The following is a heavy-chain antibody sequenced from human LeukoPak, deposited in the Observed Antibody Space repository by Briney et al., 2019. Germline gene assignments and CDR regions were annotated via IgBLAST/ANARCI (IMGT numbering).Heavy chain of an antibody. D-gene: IGHD6-19*01. CDR1: GGSISSYY. CDR3: ARHVYGGSGWYGYYFDY. J-gene: IGHJ4*02. Sequence: SETPSLTCTVSGGSISSYYWSWIRQPPGKGLEWIGYIYYSGSTNYNPSLKSRVTISVDTSKNQFSLKLSSVTAADTAVYYCARHVYGGSGWYGYYFDYWGQGTLVTVSS. V-gene: IGHV4-59*08. CDR2: IYYSGST.